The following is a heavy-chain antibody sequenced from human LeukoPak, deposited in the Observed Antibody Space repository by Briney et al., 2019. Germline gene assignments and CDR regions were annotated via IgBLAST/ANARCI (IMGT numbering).Heavy chain of an antibody. CDR1: GFTFSSYW. J-gene: IGHJ6*03. CDR2: IKQDGSEK. CDR3: ARESGGYYYFYYMAV. V-gene: IGHV3-7*01. Sequence: PGGSLRLSCAASGFTFSSYWMSWVRQAPGKGLEWVANIKQDGSEKYYVDSVKGRFTISRDNAKNSLYLQMNSLRAEDTAVYYCARESGGYYYFYYMAVWGKGTTVTVSS.